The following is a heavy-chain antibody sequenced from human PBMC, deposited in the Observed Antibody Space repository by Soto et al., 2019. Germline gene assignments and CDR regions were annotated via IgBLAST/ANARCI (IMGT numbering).Heavy chain of an antibody. Sequence: QVQLVQSGAEVKKPGSSVKVSCKTSGVSFNNNGIGWVRQAPGHGLEWSGGVSPPFRTSNYARKFQGRISITADASTETVNMELSSLTSEDTAQYYCARVLYYGSGSYSPYGMDVWGQGTTVTVSS. J-gene: IGHJ6*02. V-gene: IGHV1-69*01. CDR2: VSPPFRTS. CDR3: ARVLYYGSGSYSPYGMDV. D-gene: IGHD3-10*01. CDR1: GVSFNNNG.